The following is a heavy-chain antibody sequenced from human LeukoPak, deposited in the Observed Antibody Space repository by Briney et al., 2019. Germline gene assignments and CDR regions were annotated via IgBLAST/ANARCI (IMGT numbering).Heavy chain of an antibody. V-gene: IGHV4-59*12. Sequence: SETLSLTCTVSGGSISSYYWGWIRQPPGKGLEWIGYIYYSGSTNYNPSLKSRVTISVDKSKNQFSLKLTSVTAADTAVYYCARVSSDNLDYWGQGTLVTVSS. CDR1: GGSISSYY. J-gene: IGHJ4*02. D-gene: IGHD1-14*01. CDR2: IYYSGST. CDR3: ARVSSDNLDY.